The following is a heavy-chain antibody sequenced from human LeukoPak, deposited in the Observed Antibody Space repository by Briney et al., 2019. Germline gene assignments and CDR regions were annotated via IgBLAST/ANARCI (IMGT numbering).Heavy chain of an antibody. J-gene: IGHJ4*02. D-gene: IGHD3-10*01. Sequence: ASVTVSCKASGYSFTSYHIAWVRQAPGRGLEWMGWIAAYNGIPNYAENLQGRVTLTIDTSTSTAYMELRSLRSDDTAVYYCARDHSGFHFDYWGQGTLVTVSS. CDR3: ARDHSGFHFDY. V-gene: IGHV1-18*01. CDR2: IAAYNGIP. CDR1: GYSFTSYH.